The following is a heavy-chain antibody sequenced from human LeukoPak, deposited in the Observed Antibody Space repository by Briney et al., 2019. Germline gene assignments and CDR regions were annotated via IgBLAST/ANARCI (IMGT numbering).Heavy chain of an antibody. Sequence: SDTLSLTCTVSDGPINNYYWSWIRQPPGRGLEWIEHIYYRGSTNYNPSLKGRVTFSVHTSKHECSLKLNSVTAADTAVYYCARGGDYGDLRYFDYWGQGSQVTVSS. D-gene: IGHD4-17*01. CDR3: ARGGDYGDLRYFDY. CDR2: IYYRGST. J-gene: IGHJ4*02. V-gene: IGHV4-59*01. CDR1: DGPINNYY.